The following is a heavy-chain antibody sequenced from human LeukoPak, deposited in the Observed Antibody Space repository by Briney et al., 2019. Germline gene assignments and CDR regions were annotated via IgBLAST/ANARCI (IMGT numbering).Heavy chain of an antibody. CDR2: MNPSGST. Sequence: PSETLSLTCAVYGGSFSGYYWTWIRQTPEKGLEWIGEMNPSGSTNYNPSLKSRVTISVDTSKNQFSLKLSSVTAADTAVYYCARADRYYQVWFDPWGQGTLVTVSS. D-gene: IGHD1-26*01. CDR1: GGSFSGYY. V-gene: IGHV4-34*01. J-gene: IGHJ5*02. CDR3: ARADRYYQVWFDP.